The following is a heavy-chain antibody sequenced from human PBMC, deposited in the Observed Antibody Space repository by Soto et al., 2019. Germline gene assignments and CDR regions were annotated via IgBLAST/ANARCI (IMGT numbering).Heavy chain of an antibody. Sequence: QVQLQQWGAGLLKPSETLSLTCAVDGGSVSSGSYYWSWIRQPPGKGLEWIGEMSHSGGTPFNPSLKSRVPISVDTYKNQFSLKMSFVTAADTALYYCARVERGTATTVVDAFDIWGPGTMVTVSS. CDR2: MSHSGGT. V-gene: IGHV4-34*01. CDR1: GGSVSSGSYY. D-gene: IGHD1-1*01. CDR3: ARVERGTATTVVDAFDI. J-gene: IGHJ3*02.